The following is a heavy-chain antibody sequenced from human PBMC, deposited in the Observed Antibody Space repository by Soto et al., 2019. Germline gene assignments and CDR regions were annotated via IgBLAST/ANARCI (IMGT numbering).Heavy chain of an antibody. D-gene: IGHD6-6*01. CDR3: ARTTIGLVSSSPFDAFDI. Sequence: SETLSLTCTVSGGSISSSSYYWGWIRQPPGKGLEWIGSIYYSGSTYYNPSLKSRVTISVDTSKNQFSLKLSSVTAANTAVYYCARTTIGLVSSSPFDAFDIWGQGTMVTVSS. CDR1: GGSISSSSYY. J-gene: IGHJ3*02. CDR2: IYYSGST. V-gene: IGHV4-39*01.